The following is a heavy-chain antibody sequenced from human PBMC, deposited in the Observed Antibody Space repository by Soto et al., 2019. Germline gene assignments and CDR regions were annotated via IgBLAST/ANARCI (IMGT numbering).Heavy chain of an antibody. V-gene: IGHV4-34*01. J-gene: IGHJ6*02. CDR1: GGSFSGYY. CDR2: INHSGST. D-gene: IGHD3-16*01. CDR3: ASGGDYYYSGMDV. Sequence: PSETLSLTCAVYGGSFSGYYWSWIRQPPGKGLEWIGEINHSGSTNYNPSLKSRVTISVDTSKNQFSLKLSSVTAADTAVYYCASGGDYYYSGMDVWGQGTTVTVSS.